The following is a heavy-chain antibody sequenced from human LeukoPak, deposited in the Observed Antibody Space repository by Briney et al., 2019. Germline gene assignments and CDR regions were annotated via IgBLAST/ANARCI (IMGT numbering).Heavy chain of an antibody. Sequence: GASVKVSCKASGGTFSSYAISWVRQAPGQGLEWMGGIIPISGTANYAQKFQGRVTITADESTSTAYMELSSLRSEDTAVYYCARDVVGPVSEQNFDYWGQGTLVTVSS. CDR3: ARDVVGPVSEQNFDY. CDR2: IIPISGTA. V-gene: IGHV1-69*13. J-gene: IGHJ4*02. D-gene: IGHD2-21*01. CDR1: GGTFSSYA.